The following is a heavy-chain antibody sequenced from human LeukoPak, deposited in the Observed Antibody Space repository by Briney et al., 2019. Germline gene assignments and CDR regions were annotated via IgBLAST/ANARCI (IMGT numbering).Heavy chain of an antibody. J-gene: IGHJ4*02. Sequence: GGSLRLSCAASGFTFSSYGMHWVRQAPGKGLEWVAFIRYDGSNKYYADSVKGRFTISRDNSKNTLYLQMNSLRAEDTAVYYCAKIYGSGSYPRPYYFDYWGQGTLVTVSS. CDR2: IRYDGSNK. D-gene: IGHD3-10*01. V-gene: IGHV3-30*02. CDR3: AKIYGSGSYPRPYYFDY. CDR1: GFTFSSYG.